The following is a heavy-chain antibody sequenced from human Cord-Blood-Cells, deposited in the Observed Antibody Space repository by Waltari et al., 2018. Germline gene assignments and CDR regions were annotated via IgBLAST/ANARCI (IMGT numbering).Heavy chain of an antibody. V-gene: IGHV4-4*02. CDR1: GGSISSSNW. CDR3: ARGGQWELLDY. Sequence: VQLQESGPGLVKPSGTLSLTCAASGGSISSSNWWRWVRQPPGRGLECIGEMYNSGRTNYTPSLKSRVTISVDKSKNQFSLKLSSVTAADTAVYYCARGGQWELLDYCGQGTLVTVSS. J-gene: IGHJ4*02. CDR2: MYNSGRT. D-gene: IGHD1-26*01.